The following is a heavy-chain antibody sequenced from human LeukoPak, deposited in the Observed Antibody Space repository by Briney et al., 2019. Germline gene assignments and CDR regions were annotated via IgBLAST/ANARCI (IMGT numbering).Heavy chain of an antibody. CDR1: GFTFRTYN. Sequence: GSLRLSCAASGFTFRTYNMNWVRQAPGKGLEWVSFISSSSSYIYYADSVKGRFTISRDNAKNTLNLQMNSLRAEDTAVYYCARDLGQYYDTSDNWFDPWGQGTLVTVSS. V-gene: IGHV3-21*01. D-gene: IGHD3-22*01. J-gene: IGHJ5*02. CDR3: ARDLGQYYDTSDNWFDP. CDR2: ISSSSSYI.